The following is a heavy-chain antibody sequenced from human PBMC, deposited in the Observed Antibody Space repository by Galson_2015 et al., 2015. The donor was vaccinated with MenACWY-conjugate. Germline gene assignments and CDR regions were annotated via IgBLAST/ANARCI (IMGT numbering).Heavy chain of an antibody. J-gene: IGHJ4*02. CDR1: GVTSSNTD. V-gene: IGHV3-23*01. Sequence: ATRLRCAAAGVTSSNTDMGWGGQRPRGGLEEVLAVVGSTRITNYAESLKGRITISTDNSMNTLLLKMTSLRAEDTAIYYCAKIQVYCDYRGQGTLVTVSS. CDR2: VVGSTRIT. CDR3: AKIQVYCDY.